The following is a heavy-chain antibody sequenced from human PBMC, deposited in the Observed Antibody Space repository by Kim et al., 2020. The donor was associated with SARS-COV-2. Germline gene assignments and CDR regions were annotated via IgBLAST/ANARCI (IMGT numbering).Heavy chain of an antibody. V-gene: IGHV1-69*13. J-gene: IGHJ4*02. D-gene: IGHD2-15*01. CDR3: ARDDCSGGSCYLHFDY. CDR1: GGTFSSYA. CDR2: IIPIFGTA. Sequence: SVKVSCKASGGTFSSYAISWVRQAPGQGLEWMGGIIPIFGTANYAQKFQGRVTITADESTSTAYMELSSLRSEDTAVYYCARDDCSGGSCYLHFDYWGQGTLVTVSS.